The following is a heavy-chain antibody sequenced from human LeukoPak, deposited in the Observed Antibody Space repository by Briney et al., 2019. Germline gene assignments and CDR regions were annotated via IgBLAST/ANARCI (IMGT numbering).Heavy chain of an antibody. CDR3: AKDWEESGVVFVF. V-gene: IGHV3-43*01. J-gene: IGHJ4*02. D-gene: IGHD3-3*01. CDR2: ISWDGGST. CDR1: GFTFDDYT. Sequence: GGSLRLSCAASGFTFDDYTMHWVRQAPGKGLEWVSLISWDGGSTYYADSVKGRFTISRDNNKNSLYLQMNSLRTEDTALYYCAKDWEESGVVFVFWGQGTLVTVSS.